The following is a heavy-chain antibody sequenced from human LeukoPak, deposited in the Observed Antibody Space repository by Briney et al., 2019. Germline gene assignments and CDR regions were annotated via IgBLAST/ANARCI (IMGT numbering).Heavy chain of an antibody. D-gene: IGHD3-22*01. J-gene: IGHJ4*02. Sequence: ASVKVSCKASGYTFTGYYMHWVRQAPGQGLEWMGWINPNSGGTNYAQKFQGRVTMTRDTSISTAYMELSRLRSDDTAVYYCARYYYDSSGYYSFDYWGQGTPVTVSS. CDR1: GYTFTGYY. V-gene: IGHV1-2*02. CDR2: INPNSGGT. CDR3: ARYYYDSSGYYSFDY.